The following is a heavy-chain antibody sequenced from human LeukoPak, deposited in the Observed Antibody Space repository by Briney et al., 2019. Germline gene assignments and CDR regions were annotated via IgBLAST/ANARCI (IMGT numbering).Heavy chain of an antibody. CDR3: ARGSRLEWLALFDF. V-gene: IGHV1-69*01. CDR1: GGTFSSYA. D-gene: IGHD6-19*01. J-gene: IGHJ4*02. Sequence: SVKVSCKASGGTFSSYAISWVRQAPGQGLEWMGGIIPIFGTANYAQKFQGRVTITADESTSTAYMELSSLRSEDTDGYFSARGSRLEWLALFDFWGQGTLVTVSS. CDR2: IIPIFGTA.